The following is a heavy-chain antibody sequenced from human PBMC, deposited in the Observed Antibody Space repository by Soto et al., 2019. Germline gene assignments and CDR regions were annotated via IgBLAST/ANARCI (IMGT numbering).Heavy chain of an antibody. D-gene: IGHD3-22*01. CDR2: TYYSGST. CDR3: ARIGYYDRSGYYLGTFDY. J-gene: IGHJ4*02. Sequence: PSETLSLTCTVSVGSISSDYWSWIRQPPGKGLEWIGYTYYSGSTNYNPSLKSRVTISADTSKNQFSLKLSSVTAADTAVYYCARIGYYDRSGYYLGTFDYWGQGTLVTVSS. CDR1: VGSISSDY. V-gene: IGHV4-59*01.